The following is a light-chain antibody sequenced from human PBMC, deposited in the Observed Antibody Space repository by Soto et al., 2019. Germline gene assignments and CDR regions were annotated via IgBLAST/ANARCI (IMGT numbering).Light chain of an antibody. CDR2: EAA. CDR1: QYIHNY. CDR3: QQSNNYPWT. V-gene: IGKV1-5*03. J-gene: IGKJ1*01. Sequence: DIQMTQSPSTLSASVGDRVTITCRASQYIHNYLAWYQQKPAEAPKLLIYEAANLESGVPSRFSGSGTGTEFTLTISSLQPDDFATYYCQQSNNYPWTFGQGTRVEIK.